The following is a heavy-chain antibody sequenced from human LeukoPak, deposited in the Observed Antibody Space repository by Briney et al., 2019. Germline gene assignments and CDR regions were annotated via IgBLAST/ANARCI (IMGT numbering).Heavy chain of an antibody. J-gene: IGHJ4*02. CDR2: INHSGST. CDR1: GGPFSGYY. D-gene: IGHD3-16*01. CDR3: ARMPLAGGFDY. Sequence: PSETLSLTCAVYGGPFSGYYWSWIRQPPGKGLEWIGEINHSGSTNYNPSLKSRVTISVDTSKNQFSLKLSSVTAADTAVYYCARMPLAGGFDYWGQGTLVTVSS. V-gene: IGHV4-34*01.